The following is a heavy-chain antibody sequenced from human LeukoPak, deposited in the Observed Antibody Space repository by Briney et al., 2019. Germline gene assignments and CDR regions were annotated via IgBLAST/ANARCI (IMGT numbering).Heavy chain of an antibody. J-gene: IGHJ5*02. CDR3: ARDPRGSGWFDP. Sequence: SGTLSLTCAVSGGSISSSNWWNWVRQPPGKGLEWIGEIYHSGSTNYNPSPKSRVTISVDTSKNQFSLKLSSVTAADTAVYYCARDPRGSGWFDPWGQGTLVTVSS. D-gene: IGHD3-10*01. CDR1: GGSISSSNW. CDR2: IYHSGST. V-gene: IGHV4-4*02.